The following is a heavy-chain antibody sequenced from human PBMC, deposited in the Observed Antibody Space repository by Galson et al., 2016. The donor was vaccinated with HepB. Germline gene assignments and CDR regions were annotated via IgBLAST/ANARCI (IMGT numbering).Heavy chain of an antibody. J-gene: IGHJ6*02. V-gene: IGHV3-30*03. Sequence: SLRLSCAASGFAFSSHWMHWVRQVPGKGLEWVAVISFDGSDEYYADSVKGRFTISRDNSKNTLYLQMNSLRVEDTAVYYCARGPGSYYRGREYYYGMDVWGPGTTVTVSS. CDR3: ARGPGSYYRGREYYYGMDV. CDR2: ISFDGSDE. CDR1: GFAFSSHW. D-gene: IGHD3-10*01.